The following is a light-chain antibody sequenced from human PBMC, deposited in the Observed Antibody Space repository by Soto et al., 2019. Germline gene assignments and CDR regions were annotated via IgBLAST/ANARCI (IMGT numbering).Light chain of an antibody. J-gene: IGLJ3*02. V-gene: IGLV2-23*01. CDR3: CSYVGANV. CDR1: SSGVGSYTL. CDR2: EGI. Sequence: QSVLTQPASVSGSPGQSITISCTGTSSGVGSYTLVSWYQQHPGKAPKLLIYEGIKRPSGVSSRFSGSKSGNTASLTISGLQAEGEADYYCCSYVGANVFGGGTKVTVL.